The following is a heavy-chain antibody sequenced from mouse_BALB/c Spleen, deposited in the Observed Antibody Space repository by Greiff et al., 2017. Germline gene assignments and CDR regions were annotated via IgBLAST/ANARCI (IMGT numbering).Heavy chain of an antibody. Sequence: QVQLKESGAELVRPGSSVKISCKASGYAFSSYWMNWVKQRPGQGLEWIGQIYPGDGDTNYNGKFKGKATLTADKSSSTAYMQLSSLTSEDSAVYFCASYYRYEYYYAMDYWGQGTSVTVSS. CDR3: ASYYRYEYYYAMDY. D-gene: IGHD2-14*01. V-gene: IGHV1-80*01. J-gene: IGHJ4*01. CDR1: GYAFSSYW. CDR2: IYPGDGDT.